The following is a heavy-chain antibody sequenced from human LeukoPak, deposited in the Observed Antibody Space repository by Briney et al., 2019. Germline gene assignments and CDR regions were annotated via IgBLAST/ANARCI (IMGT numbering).Heavy chain of an antibody. D-gene: IGHD5-12*01. V-gene: IGHV3-21*01. J-gene: IGHJ4*02. CDR3: AREGGYSDYDLDY. Sequence: GGSLRLSCAGSGFMFSNYNIHWVRQAPGKGLEWVSLITSGNNHIYYADSLKGRFTISRDNAKNSIYLQMNSLRTEDAAVYYCAREGGYSDYDLDYWGQGTLVTVSS. CDR2: ITSGNNHI. CDR1: GFMFSNYN.